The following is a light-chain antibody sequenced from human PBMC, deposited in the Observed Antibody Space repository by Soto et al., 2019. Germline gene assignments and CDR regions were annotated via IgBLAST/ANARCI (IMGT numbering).Light chain of an antibody. CDR3: CSYAASGSLL. CDR1: SSDVGSYNL. Sequence: QSALTQPASVSGSPGQSITISCTGTSSDVGSYNLVSWYQQHPGKAPKLMIYEGSKRPSGISFRFSGSKSGNTASLTISGLQAEDEADYYCCSYAASGSLLFGGGTKLTVL. CDR2: EGS. J-gene: IGLJ2*01. V-gene: IGLV2-23*01.